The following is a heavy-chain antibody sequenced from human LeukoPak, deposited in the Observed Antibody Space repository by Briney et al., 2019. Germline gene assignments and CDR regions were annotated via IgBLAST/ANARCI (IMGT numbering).Heavy chain of an antibody. CDR3: AKDKGSSGWYFDL. CDR1: GFTFSSYG. J-gene: IGHJ2*01. Sequence: GGSLRLSCAASGFTFSSYGMHWVRQAPGKGLEWVAFIRYDGSNKYYADSVKGRFTISRDNSKNTLYLQMNSLRAEDTAVYYCAKDKGSSGWYFDLWGRGTLVTVSS. CDR2: IRYDGSNK. V-gene: IGHV3-30*02. D-gene: IGHD6-6*01.